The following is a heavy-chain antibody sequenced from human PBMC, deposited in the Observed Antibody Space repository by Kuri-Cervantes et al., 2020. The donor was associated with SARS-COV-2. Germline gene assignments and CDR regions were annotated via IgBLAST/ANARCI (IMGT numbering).Heavy chain of an antibody. V-gene: IGHV4-59*05. Sequence: SETLSLTCTVSGGSISSYYWSWIRQPPGKGLEWIGSIYYSGSTYYNPSLKSRVTTSVDTSKNQFSLKLSSVTAADTAVYYCATHYDFWSAFDYWGQGTLVTVSS. D-gene: IGHD3-3*01. CDR1: GGSISSYY. J-gene: IGHJ4*02. CDR3: ATHYDFWSAFDY. CDR2: IYYSGST.